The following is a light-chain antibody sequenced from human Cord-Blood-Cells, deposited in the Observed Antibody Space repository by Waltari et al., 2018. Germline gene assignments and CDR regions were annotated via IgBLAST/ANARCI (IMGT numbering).Light chain of an antibody. CDR1: SLRSYY. Sequence: SSELTQDPAASVALGQTVRITCQGDSLRSYYSSWYQQKPGQAPVLVIYGKNNRPSGIQERFSGSSSGNTASLTITGAQAEDEADYYCNSRDSSGNHVVFGGGTKLTVL. V-gene: IGLV3-19*01. CDR3: NSRDSSGNHVV. J-gene: IGLJ2*01. CDR2: GKN.